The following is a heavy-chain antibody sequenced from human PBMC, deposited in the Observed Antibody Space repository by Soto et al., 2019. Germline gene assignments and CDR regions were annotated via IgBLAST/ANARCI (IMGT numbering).Heavy chain of an antibody. V-gene: IGHV3-33*01. CDR1: GFTFSSYG. J-gene: IGHJ3*02. CDR2: IWYDGSNK. CDR3: ARVISGWYTADDAFDI. D-gene: IGHD6-19*01. Sequence: AGGSLRLSCAASGFTFSSYGMHWVRQAPGKGLEWVAVIWYDGSNKYYADSVKGRFTISRDNSKNTLYLQMNSLRAEDTAVYSCARVISGWYTADDAFDIWGQGTRVPF.